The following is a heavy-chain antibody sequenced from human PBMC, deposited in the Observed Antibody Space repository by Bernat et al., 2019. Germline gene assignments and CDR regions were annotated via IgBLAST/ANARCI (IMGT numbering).Heavy chain of an antibody. D-gene: IGHD6-19*01. J-gene: IGHJ6*02. V-gene: IGHV4-34*01. CDR2: INHSGST. CDR1: GGSFSGYY. Sequence: QVQLQQWGAGLLKPSETLSLTCAVYGGSFSGYYWSWIRQPPGKGLEWIGEINHSGSTNYNPSLKSRVTRSVGTSKNQLSVKLRSVTAAETAVYYCARGHSSGWANYSDYGMDVWGQGTTVTVSS. CDR3: ARGHSSGWANYSDYGMDV.